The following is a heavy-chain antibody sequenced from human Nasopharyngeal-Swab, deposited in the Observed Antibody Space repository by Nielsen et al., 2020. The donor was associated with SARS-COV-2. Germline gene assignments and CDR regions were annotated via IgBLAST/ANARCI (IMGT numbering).Heavy chain of an antibody. V-gene: IGHV3-11*04. D-gene: IGHD5-24*01. CDR1: GFSFSEYY. Sequence: GESLKLSCAASGFSFSEYYMSWIRQAPGKGLEWISDISSSGSITHYADSMKGRFTLSRDNAKKPLYLQMNSLRAEDTAVYYCARGVETIHHWGQGSLVTVPS. CDR2: ISSSGSIT. CDR3: ARGVETIHH. J-gene: IGHJ1*01.